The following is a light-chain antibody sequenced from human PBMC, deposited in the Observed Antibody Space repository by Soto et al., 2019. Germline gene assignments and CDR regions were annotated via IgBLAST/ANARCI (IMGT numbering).Light chain of an antibody. V-gene: IGKV1-5*01. Sequence: DIQMTQTPSSLSASIGDRVTITFRASQNIRSRLAWFQQKPGKAPKLLIYDASSLESGVPQRFSGSGSGTEFTLTISSLQTDDFSTYYCQQYHSYWTFGRGTKVDNK. CDR1: QNIRSR. J-gene: IGKJ1*01. CDR3: QQYHSYWT. CDR2: DAS.